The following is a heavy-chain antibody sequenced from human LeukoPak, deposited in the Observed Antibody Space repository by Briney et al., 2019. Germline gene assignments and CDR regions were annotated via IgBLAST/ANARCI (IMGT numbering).Heavy chain of an antibody. D-gene: IGHD1-14*01. V-gene: IGHV3-23*01. CDR2: ISGSGGTT. CDR3: AKGWWGLTAGDAFDI. J-gene: IGHJ3*02. Sequence: GGSLRLSCAASGFTFDDYAMHWVRQAPGKGLEWVSAISGSGGTTNYADSVKGRFTISRDNSKNTLYLQMNSLRAEDTAVYYCAKGWWGLTAGDAFDIWGQGTMVTVSS. CDR1: GFTFDDYA.